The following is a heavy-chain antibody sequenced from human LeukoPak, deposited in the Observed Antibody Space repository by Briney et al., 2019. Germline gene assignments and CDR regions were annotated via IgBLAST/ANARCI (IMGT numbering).Heavy chain of an antibody. CDR3: VVTRTRGDH. CDR2: INQEGNDK. D-gene: IGHD4-23*01. J-gene: IGHJ4*02. Sequence: PGGSLRLSCAASGFTFRNYWMTWGRQAPGKGLEWVANINQEGNDKYYVDSVKGRFTIYRDNTKNSLFLQMNSLRAEDTAVYYCVVTRTRGDHWGQGTLVTVAS. CDR1: GFTFRNYW. V-gene: IGHV3-7*03.